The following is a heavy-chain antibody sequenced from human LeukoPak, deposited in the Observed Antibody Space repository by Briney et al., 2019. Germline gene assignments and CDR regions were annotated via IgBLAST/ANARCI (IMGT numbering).Heavy chain of an antibody. CDR2: IIPIFGTA. J-gene: IGHJ4*02. Sequence: VASVTVSCTASGGTFSSYAISWVRQAPGQGLEWMGGIIPIFGTANYAQKFQGRVTITADESTSTAYMELSSLRSEDTAVYYCARGYNSFDSWGQGTLVTVSS. CDR1: GGTFSSYA. V-gene: IGHV1-69*01. D-gene: IGHD1-1*01. CDR3: ARGYNSFDS.